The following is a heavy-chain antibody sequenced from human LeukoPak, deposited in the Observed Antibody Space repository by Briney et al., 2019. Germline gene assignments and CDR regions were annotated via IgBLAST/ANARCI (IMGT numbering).Heavy chain of an antibody. V-gene: IGHV3-11*01. CDR3: ARETRYYGSGSYLYYDYYYGMDV. J-gene: IGHJ6*02. CDR2: ISSSGSTI. CDR1: GFTFSDYY. D-gene: IGHD3-10*01. Sequence: PGGSLRLSCAASGFTFSDYYMSWIRQAPGKGLEWVSYISSSGSTIYYADSVKGRFPISRDNDTNSLYLQMNRLRAEDTAVYYCARETRYYGSGSYLYYDYYYGMDVWGQGTTVTVSS.